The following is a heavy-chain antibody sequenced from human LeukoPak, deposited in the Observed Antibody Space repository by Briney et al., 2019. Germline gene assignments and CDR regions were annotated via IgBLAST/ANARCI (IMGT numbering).Heavy chain of an antibody. CDR2: IYHSGST. D-gene: IGHD7-27*01. V-gene: IGHV4-30-2*01. CDR1: GGSISSGSYS. CDR3: ARGTPTGDPYFDY. J-gene: IGHJ4*02. Sequence: SETLSLTCAVSGGSISSGSYSWSWIRQPPGKGLEWIGYIYHSGSTYYNPSLKSRVTISVDRSKNQFSLKLSSVTAADTAVYYCARGTPTGDPYFDYWGQGTLVTVSS.